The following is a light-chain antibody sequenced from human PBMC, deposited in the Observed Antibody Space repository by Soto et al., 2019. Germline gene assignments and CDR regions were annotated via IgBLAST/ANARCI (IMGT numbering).Light chain of an antibody. J-gene: IGKJ2*01. Sequence: ELVLTQSPATLSLSPGERATLSCGTGQSISSAYVAGYQQKPGLAPRLLIYDASSRASRVPDRFSGSGSGTDFTLTISSLEPEDFAVYYCQEYDTSFLYTFGQGTKLEIK. CDR3: QEYDTSFLYT. CDR2: DAS. CDR1: QSISSAY. V-gene: IGKV3D-20*01.